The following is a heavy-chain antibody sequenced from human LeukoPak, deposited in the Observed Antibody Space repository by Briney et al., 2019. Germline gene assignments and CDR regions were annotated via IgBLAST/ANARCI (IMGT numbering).Heavy chain of an antibody. CDR1: GYTFTSYD. CDR3: ARDGDRKTYYYDSSGSLPYY. Sequence: ASVKVSCKASGYTFTSYDINWVRQATGQGLEWMGWVNPNSGNTGYAQKLQGRVTITRNTSISTAYMELTSLRSEDTAVYYCARDGDRKTYYYDSSGSLPYYWGQGTLVTVSS. V-gene: IGHV1-8*03. CDR2: VNPNSGNT. J-gene: IGHJ4*02. D-gene: IGHD3-22*01.